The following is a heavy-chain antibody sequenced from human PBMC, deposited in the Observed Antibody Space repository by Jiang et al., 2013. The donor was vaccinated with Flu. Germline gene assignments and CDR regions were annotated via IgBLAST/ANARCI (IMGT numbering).Heavy chain of an antibody. CDR3: ARAIWSGYQFYGMGV. Sequence: SGAEVKKPGASVKVSCKASGYTFTDYYIHWVRQAPGQGLEWMGWINPKNGATDYVQKFQGRVTMTRDTSITTSYMELSRLSSDDTAMYYCARAIWSGYQFYGMGVWGQGDHGHRLL. CDR2: INPKNGAT. V-gene: IGHV1-2*02. J-gene: IGHJ6*02. CDR1: GYTFTDYY. D-gene: IGHD3-3*01.